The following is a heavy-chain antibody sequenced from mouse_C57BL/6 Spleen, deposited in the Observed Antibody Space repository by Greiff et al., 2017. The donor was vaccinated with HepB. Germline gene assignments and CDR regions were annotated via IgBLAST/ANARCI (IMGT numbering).Heavy chain of an antibody. V-gene: IGHV2-5*01. Sequence: QVQLKESGPGLVQPSQSLSITCTVSGFSLTSYGVHWVRQSPGKGLEWLGVIWRGGSTDYNAAFMSRLSITKDNSKSQVFFKMNSLQADDTAIYYCANGGYYGSVYAMDYWGQGTSVTVSS. CDR3: ANGGYYGSVYAMDY. CDR1: GFSLTSYG. J-gene: IGHJ4*01. CDR2: IWRGGST. D-gene: IGHD1-1*01.